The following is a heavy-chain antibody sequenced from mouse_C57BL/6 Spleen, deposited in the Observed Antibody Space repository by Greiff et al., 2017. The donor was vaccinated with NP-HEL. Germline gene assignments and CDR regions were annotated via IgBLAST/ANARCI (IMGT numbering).Heavy chain of an antibody. CDR1: GYSITSGYD. J-gene: IGHJ4*01. CDR3: ARENAYYAMDY. Sequence: EVQVVESGPGMVKPSQSLSLTCTVTGYSITSGYDWHWIRHFPGNQLEWMGYISYSGSTNYNPSLKSRISITHDTSKNHFFLKLNSVTTEDTATYYCARENAYYAMDYWGQGTSVTVSS. CDR2: ISYSGST. V-gene: IGHV3-1*01.